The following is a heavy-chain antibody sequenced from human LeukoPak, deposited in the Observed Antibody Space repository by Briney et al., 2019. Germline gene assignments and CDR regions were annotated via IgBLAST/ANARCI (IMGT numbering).Heavy chain of an antibody. CDR1: GFTFSSYE. CDR3: ARGLGSGSYSSDY. D-gene: IGHD3-10*01. J-gene: IGHJ4*02. CDR2: ISSSGSTI. Sequence: GGSLRLSCAASGFTFSSYEMNWVRQARGKGLEWVSYISSSGSTIYYADSVKGRFTIFRDNAKNSLYLQMNSLRAEDTAVYYCARGLGSGSYSSDYWSQGTLVTVSS. V-gene: IGHV3-48*03.